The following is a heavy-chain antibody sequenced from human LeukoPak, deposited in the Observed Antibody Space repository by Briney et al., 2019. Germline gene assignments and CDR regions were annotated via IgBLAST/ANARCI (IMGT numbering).Heavy chain of an antibody. V-gene: IGHV4-39*02. CDR3: AREDRQQWLVPYYFDY. CDR2: IYYSGST. D-gene: IGHD6-19*01. J-gene: IGHJ4*02. Sequence: KPSETLSLTCTVSGGSISSSGYNWDWVRQAPGKGLEWIGSIYYSGSTYYNPSLKSRVTISVDTSKNQFSLKLSSVTAADTAVYYCAREDRQQWLVPYYFDYWGQGTLVSVSS. CDR1: GGSISSSGYN.